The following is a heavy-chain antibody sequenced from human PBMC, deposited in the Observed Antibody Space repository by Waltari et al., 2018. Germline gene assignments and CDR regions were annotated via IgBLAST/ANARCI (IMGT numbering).Heavy chain of an antibody. Sequence: QVQLQESGPGMVKPSETLSLTCTVSGGSISSYYWSWIRQPPGKGLEWIGYIYYSGSTNYNPSLKSRVTISVDTSKNQFSLKLSSVTAADTAVYYCARGLYYYDSSGYYFDYWGQGTLVTVSS. V-gene: IGHV4-59*01. J-gene: IGHJ4*02. CDR3: ARGLYYYDSSGYYFDY. D-gene: IGHD3-22*01. CDR2: IYYSGST. CDR1: GGSISSYY.